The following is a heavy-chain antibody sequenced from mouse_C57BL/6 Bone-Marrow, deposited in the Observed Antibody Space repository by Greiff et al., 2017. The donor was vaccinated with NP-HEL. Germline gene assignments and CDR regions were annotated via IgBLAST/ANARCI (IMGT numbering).Heavy chain of an antibody. J-gene: IGHJ2*01. V-gene: IGHV1-82*01. CDR3: ASFCDYDKGGLDC. Sequence: VQLQQSGPELVKPGASVKISCKASGYAFSSSWMNWVKQRPGKGLEWIGRIYPGDGDTNYNGKFKGKATLTADKSSSTAYLQLSSLPSEDSASYVCASFCDYDKGGLDCGDRGNALTVTA. D-gene: IGHD2-4*01. CDR1: GYAFSSSW. CDR2: IYPGDGDT.